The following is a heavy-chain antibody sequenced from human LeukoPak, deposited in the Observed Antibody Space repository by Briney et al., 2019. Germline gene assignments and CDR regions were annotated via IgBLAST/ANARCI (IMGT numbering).Heavy chain of an antibody. CDR2: IYSGGST. V-gene: IGHV3-53*01. CDR1: GFTVSSNY. CDR3: ARGPQVAVAGPTFDY. Sequence: GGSLRLSCAASGFTVSSNYMSWVRQAPGKGLEWVSVIYSGGSTYYADSVKGRFTISRDNSKNTLYLQMNSLRAEDTAVYYCARGPQVAVAGPTFDYWGQGTLVTVSS. J-gene: IGHJ4*02. D-gene: IGHD6-19*01.